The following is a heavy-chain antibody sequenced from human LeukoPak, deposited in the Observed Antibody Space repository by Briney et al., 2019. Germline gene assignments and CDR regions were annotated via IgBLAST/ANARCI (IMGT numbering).Heavy chain of an antibody. J-gene: IGHJ3*02. CDR2: INWNGGST. CDR3: ARYIMGASDAFDI. Sequence: TGGSLRLSCAASGFTFDDYGMSWVRQAPGKGLEWVSGINWNGGSTGYADSVKGRFTTSRDNGKNSLYLQMNSLRAEDSALYFCARYIMGASDAFDIWGQGTLVTVSS. D-gene: IGHD1-26*01. CDR1: GFTFDDYG. V-gene: IGHV3-20*04.